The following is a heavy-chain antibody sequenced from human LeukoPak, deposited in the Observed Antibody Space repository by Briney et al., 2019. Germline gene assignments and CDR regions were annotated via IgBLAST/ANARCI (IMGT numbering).Heavy chain of an antibody. J-gene: IGHJ4*02. Sequence: ASVKVSCKVSGYTLTELSMHWVRQAPGKGLEWMGGFDPEDGETIYAQKFQGRVTMTEDTSTDTAYMELSSLRSEDTAVYYCARGPEMATAFDYWGQGTLVTVSS. CDR3: ARGPEMATAFDY. CDR1: GYTLTELS. V-gene: IGHV1-24*01. D-gene: IGHD5-24*01. CDR2: FDPEDGET.